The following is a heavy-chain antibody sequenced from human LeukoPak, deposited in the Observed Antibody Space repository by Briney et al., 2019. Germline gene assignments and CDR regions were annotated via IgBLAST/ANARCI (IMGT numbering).Heavy chain of an antibody. Sequence: GGSLTLSCAASGFTFDDYAMHWLRHPPGKGLEWVSLISGDGGRTYYADSVNGRFNISRDNSKNSLYLQMNSLRIEDTALYYCAKDIGGYSYAADYWGQGTLVTVSS. CDR1: GFTFDDYA. J-gene: IGHJ4*02. CDR2: ISGDGGRT. D-gene: IGHD5-12*01. CDR3: AKDIGGYSYAADY. V-gene: IGHV3-43*02.